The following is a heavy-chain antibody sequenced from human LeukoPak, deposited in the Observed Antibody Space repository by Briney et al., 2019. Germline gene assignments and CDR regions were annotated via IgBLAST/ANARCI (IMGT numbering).Heavy chain of an antibody. CDR3: ARGGSSPGAAFDI. Sequence: GGSLRLSCAASGFTFSSYWMSWVRQAPGKGLEWVANIKQDGSEKYYVDSVMGRFTISRDNAKNSLYLQMNSLRAEDTAVYYCARGGSSPGAAFDIWGQGTMVTVSS. J-gene: IGHJ3*02. CDR1: GFTFSSYW. CDR2: IKQDGSEK. D-gene: IGHD6-6*01. V-gene: IGHV3-7*01.